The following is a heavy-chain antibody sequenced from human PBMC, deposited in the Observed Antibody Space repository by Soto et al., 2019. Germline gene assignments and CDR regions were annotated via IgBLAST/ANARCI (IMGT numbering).Heavy chain of an antibody. CDR3: ARDRYSSGWDRYNWFDP. J-gene: IGHJ5*02. V-gene: IGHV4-4*02. D-gene: IGHD6-19*01. CDR1: GGSISSSNW. CDR2: IYHSGST. Sequence: QVQLQESGPGLVKPSGTLSLTCAVSGGSISSSNWWSWVRQPPGKGLEWIGEIYHSGSTNYNPSLKSRVTISVDKSKNPFSLELSSVAAADQAVYYCARDRYSSGWDRYNWFDPWGQGTLVTVSS.